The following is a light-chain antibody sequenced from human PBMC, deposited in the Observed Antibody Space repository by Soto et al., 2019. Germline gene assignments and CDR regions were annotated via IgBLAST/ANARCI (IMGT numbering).Light chain of an antibody. CDR1: PSVSNS. CDR2: DAS. J-gene: IGKJ4*02. V-gene: IGKV3-11*01. Sequence: EIVMTQSPATLSLSPGERATLSCRASPSVSNSLAWYQHKPGQAPRLLIYDASNRATGVPHRFSGSGSGTDFTITISSLEPEDFAMYYYQQRNQWPPVTFGGGTMVEIK. CDR3: QQRNQWPPVT.